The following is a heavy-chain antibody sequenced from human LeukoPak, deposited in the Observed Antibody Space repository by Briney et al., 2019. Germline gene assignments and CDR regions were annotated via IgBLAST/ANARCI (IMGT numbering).Heavy chain of an antibody. J-gene: IGHJ4*02. CDR1: GGSISSSSYY. D-gene: IGHD5-12*01. V-gene: IGHV4-39*01. Sequence: SETLSLTCTVSGGSISSSSYYWGWIRQPPGKGLEWIGSIYYSGSTYYNPSLKSRVTISVDTSKNQFFLKLSSVTAADTAVYYCASTRWLQFDYWGQRTLVTVSS. CDR2: IYYSGST. CDR3: ASTRWLQFDY.